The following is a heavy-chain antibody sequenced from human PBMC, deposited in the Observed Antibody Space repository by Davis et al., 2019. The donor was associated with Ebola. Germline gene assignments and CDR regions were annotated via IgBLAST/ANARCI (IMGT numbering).Heavy chain of an antibody. CDR3: IKPMALGRGMAWFDA. Sequence: GESLKISCATSGFTFGGSAMHWVRQAPGKGLEWVGRIRTKANNYATSYAASVRGRFTISRDDSANTAYLQMNSLKSEDTAVYYCIKPMALGRGMAWFDAWGQGTLVTVSS. V-gene: IGHV3-73*01. CDR2: IRTKANNYAT. D-gene: IGHD3-10*01. CDR1: GFTFGGSA. J-gene: IGHJ5*02.